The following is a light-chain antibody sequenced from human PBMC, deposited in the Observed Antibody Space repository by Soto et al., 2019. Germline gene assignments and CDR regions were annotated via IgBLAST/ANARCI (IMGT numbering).Light chain of an antibody. V-gene: IGKV3-20*01. Sequence: EFVLTQSPGTLSLSPGERATLSCRASQIVISNYLAWYQQKPGQAPRLLIYGASQRATGLPDRFSGSGSGTEFTLTISRLEPEDFAVYYCQHYGSSHPTTFGQGTRLEI. CDR2: GAS. CDR1: QIVISNY. CDR3: QHYGSSHPTT. J-gene: IGKJ5*01.